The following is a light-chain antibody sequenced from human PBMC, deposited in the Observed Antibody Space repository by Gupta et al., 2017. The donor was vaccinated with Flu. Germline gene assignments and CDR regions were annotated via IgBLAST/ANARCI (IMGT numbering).Light chain of an antibody. CDR3: AAWDDTLNGRV. CDR2: SNS. Sequence: QSVLTQPPSASGTPGQRVTISCSGSSSNLGSHTVNWYQQLPGTAPKILIYSNSQRPSGVPDRFSGSRSGTSASLAISGLQAEDEADYYCAAWDDTLNGRVFGGGTKLNV. CDR1: SSNLGSHT. V-gene: IGLV1-44*01. J-gene: IGLJ3*02.